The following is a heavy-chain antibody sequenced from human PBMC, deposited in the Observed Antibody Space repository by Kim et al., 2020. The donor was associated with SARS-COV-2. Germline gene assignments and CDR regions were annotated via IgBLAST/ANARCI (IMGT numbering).Heavy chain of an antibody. V-gene: IGHV4-39*07. CDR1: GGSISSSSYY. CDR2: IFYTGST. Sequence: SETLSLTCTVSGGSISSSSYYWGWIRQPPGKGLEWIGAIFYTGSTYYSPSLKSRVTISLDSSKNQFFLKLSSVTAADTAVYYCARVVKSNTCLDYWGRGSLVTVSS. J-gene: IGHJ4*02. D-gene: IGHD3-16*02. CDR3: ARVVKSNTCLDY.